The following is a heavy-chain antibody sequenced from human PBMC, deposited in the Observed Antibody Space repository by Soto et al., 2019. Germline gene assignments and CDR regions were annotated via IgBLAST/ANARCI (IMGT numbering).Heavy chain of an antibody. CDR1: GGTFSSYA. V-gene: IGHV1-69*13. Sequence: SVKVSCKASGGTFSSYAISWVRQAPGQGLEWMGGIIPIFGTANYAQKFQGRVTITADESTTTAYMELSSLRSEDTAVYYCARDLKRYYDSSGYGYYYYGMDAWGQGTTVTVSS. CDR2: IIPIFGTA. CDR3: ARDLKRYYDSSGYGYYYYGMDA. D-gene: IGHD3-22*01. J-gene: IGHJ6*02.